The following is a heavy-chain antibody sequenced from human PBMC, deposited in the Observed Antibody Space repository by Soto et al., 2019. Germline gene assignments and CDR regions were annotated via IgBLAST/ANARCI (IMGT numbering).Heavy chain of an antibody. CDR3: ARTRSGSPPDDAFEI. J-gene: IGHJ3*02. Sequence: SGPTLVNPTQTLTLTCTFSGFSLSTSGMCVSWIRQPPGKALEWLALIDWDDDKYYSTSLKTRLTISKDTSKNQVVLTMTNMDPVDTATYYCARTRSGSPPDDAFEIWGQGTMVTVSS. V-gene: IGHV2-70*01. D-gene: IGHD1-26*01. CDR1: GFSLSTSGMC. CDR2: IDWDDDK.